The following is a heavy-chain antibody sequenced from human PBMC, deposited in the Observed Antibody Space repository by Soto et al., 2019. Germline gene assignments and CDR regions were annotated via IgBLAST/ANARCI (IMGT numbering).Heavy chain of an antibody. D-gene: IGHD6-6*01. CDR3: ARDARYSSSFDY. Sequence: QVQLVESGGGVVQPGRSLRLSCAASGFTFSSYAMHWVRQAPGKGLEWVAVISYDGSNKYYADSVKGRFTISRDNSKNTLYLQMNSLRAEDTAVYYCARDARYSSSFDYWGQGTLFTVSS. V-gene: IGHV3-30-3*01. J-gene: IGHJ4*02. CDR2: ISYDGSNK. CDR1: GFTFSSYA.